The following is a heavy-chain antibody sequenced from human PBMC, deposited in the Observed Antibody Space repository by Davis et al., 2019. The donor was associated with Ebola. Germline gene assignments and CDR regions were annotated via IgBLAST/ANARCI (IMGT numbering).Heavy chain of an antibody. Sequence: GESLKISCQGSGYSFTSYWIGWVRQLPGKGLEWMGIIYPGDSDTRYSPSFQGQVTISADKSISTAYLQWSSLKASDTAMYYCARQPSIAALSSIDYWGQGTLVTVSS. V-gene: IGHV5-51*01. D-gene: IGHD6-6*01. CDR2: IYPGDSDT. J-gene: IGHJ4*02. CDR3: ARQPSIAALSSIDY. CDR1: GYSFTSYW.